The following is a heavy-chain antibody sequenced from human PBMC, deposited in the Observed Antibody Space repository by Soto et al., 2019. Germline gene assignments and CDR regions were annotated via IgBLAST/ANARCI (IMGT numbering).Heavy chain of an antibody. J-gene: IGHJ3*02. CDR2: IYPGDSDT. D-gene: IGHD3-22*01. V-gene: IGHV5-51*01. CDR3: ARRNYYDSSGRAFDI. CDR1: GYSFTNYW. Sequence: GEALNTSCKGSGYSFTNYWIGWVRQMPGKGLEWMGIIYPGDSDTRYSPSFQGQVTFSADKSISTAYLQWRSLKASDTAIYYCARRNYYDSSGRAFDIWGQGTMVTVSS.